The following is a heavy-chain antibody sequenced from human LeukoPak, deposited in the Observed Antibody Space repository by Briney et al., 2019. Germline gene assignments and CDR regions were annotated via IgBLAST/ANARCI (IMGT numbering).Heavy chain of an antibody. CDR3: ARTEALSGTALAY. Sequence: SVKVSCKASGGGFSSYLFTWVRQARGQGLEWMGGITPLLGKTSNAERFQGRVTITTDEATRTVYMELSSLRSEDTAVYYCARTEALSGTALAYWGQGTLVTVSS. J-gene: IGHJ4*02. D-gene: IGHD1-7*01. CDR1: GGGFSSYL. CDR2: ITPLLGKT. V-gene: IGHV1-69*16.